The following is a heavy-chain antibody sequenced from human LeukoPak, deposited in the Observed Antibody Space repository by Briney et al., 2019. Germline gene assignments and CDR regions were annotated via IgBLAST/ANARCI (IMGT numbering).Heavy chain of an antibody. D-gene: IGHD2-15*01. CDR3: ARVSLGYCGGGTCYFQDH. Sequence: GGSLRLSCATPGFIFSRDWMTWVRQAPGKGPEWVANIKGDGSKKNLVDSVKGRFTISRDNAKNSLYLEMSSLRAEDTAVYYCARVSLGYCGGGTCYFQDHWGQGTLVTVSS. CDR2: IKGDGSKK. J-gene: IGHJ4*02. CDR1: GFIFSRDW. V-gene: IGHV3-7*03.